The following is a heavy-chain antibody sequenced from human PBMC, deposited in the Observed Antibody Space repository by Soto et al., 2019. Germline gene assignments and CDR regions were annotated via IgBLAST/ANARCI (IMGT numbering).Heavy chain of an antibody. D-gene: IGHD6-13*01. J-gene: IGHJ6*02. CDR3: ARDNIAAAGTGGYYYYGMDV. CDR2: IYYSGST. CDR1: GGSVSSGSYY. Sequence: ETLSLTCTVSGGSVSSGSYYWSWIRQPPGKGLEWIGYIYYSGSTNYNPSLKSRVTISVDTSKNQFSLKLISVTAADTAVYYCARDNIAAAGTGGYYYYGMDVWGQGTTVTVSS. V-gene: IGHV4-61*01.